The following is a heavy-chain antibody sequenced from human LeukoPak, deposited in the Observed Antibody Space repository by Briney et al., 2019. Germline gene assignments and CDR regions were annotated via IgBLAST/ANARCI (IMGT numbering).Heavy chain of an antibody. CDR3: AKDLDDSSGYYPNYYFDY. Sequence: HPGGSLRLSCAASGFTFSSYAMSWVRQAPGKGLEWVSAISGSGGSTYYADSVKGRFTISRDNSKNTLYLQMNSLRAEDTAVYYCAKDLDDSSGYYPNYYFDYWGQGTLVTVSS. V-gene: IGHV3-23*01. J-gene: IGHJ4*02. D-gene: IGHD3-22*01. CDR2: ISGSGGST. CDR1: GFTFSSYA.